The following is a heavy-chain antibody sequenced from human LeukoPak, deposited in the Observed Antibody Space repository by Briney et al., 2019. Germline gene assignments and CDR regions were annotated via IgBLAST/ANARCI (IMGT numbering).Heavy chain of an antibody. V-gene: IGHV3-9*01. CDR2: ISWNSGSI. J-gene: IGHJ4*02. Sequence: GRSLRLSCAASGFTFDDYAMHWVRQAPGKGLEWVSGISWNSGSIGYADSVKGRSTISRDNAKNSLYLQMNSLRAEDTALYYCAKNYYDSSGYYGPVDYWGQGTLVTVSS. D-gene: IGHD3-22*01. CDR3: AKNYYDSSGYYGPVDY. CDR1: GFTFDDYA.